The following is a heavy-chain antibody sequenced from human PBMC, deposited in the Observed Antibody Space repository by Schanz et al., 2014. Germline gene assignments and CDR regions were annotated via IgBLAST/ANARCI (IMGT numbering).Heavy chain of an antibody. CDR2: IRYDGSSK. D-gene: IGHD6-6*01. V-gene: IGHV3-30*02. Sequence: QVQLVESGGGVVQPGGSLRLSCAASGFTFTSYSMHWVRQAPGRGLEWVAFIRYDGSSKYYADSVRGRFTISRDDSKNTLYLQMNSLRVEDTAEYYCAKNWKGHHITGRPGWSDGMDVWGQGTTVTVSS. J-gene: IGHJ6*02. CDR1: GFTFTSYS. CDR3: AKNWKGHHITGRPGWSDGMDV.